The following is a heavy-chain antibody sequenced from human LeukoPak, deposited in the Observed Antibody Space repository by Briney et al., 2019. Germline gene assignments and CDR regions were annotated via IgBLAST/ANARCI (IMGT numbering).Heavy chain of an antibody. Sequence: GGSLRLSCAGSGFTFSAAWMSWVRQAPGKGLEWVGRIKSNGDGGTTDYSAPVKGRFTISRDDSKNTLYLQMNSLKTEDTAVYYCNWIKGYCSSPRCSYYYYGMDVWGKGTTVTVSS. D-gene: IGHD2-2*01. CDR3: NWIKGYCSSPRCSYYYYGMDV. V-gene: IGHV3-15*01. CDR2: IKSNGDGGTT. CDR1: GFTFSAAW. J-gene: IGHJ6*04.